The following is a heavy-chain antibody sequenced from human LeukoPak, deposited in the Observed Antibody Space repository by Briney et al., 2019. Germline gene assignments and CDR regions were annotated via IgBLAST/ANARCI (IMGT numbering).Heavy chain of an antibody. CDR3: ARGLYYYDSSGSLYYYYYYMDV. V-gene: IGHV4-34*01. CDR2: INHSGST. J-gene: IGHJ6*03. CDR1: GYSISSGYY. D-gene: IGHD3-22*01. Sequence: PSETLSLTCAVSGYSISSGYYWSWIRQPPGKGLEWIGEINHSGSTNYNPSLKSRVTISVDTSKNQFSLKLSSVTAADTAVYYCARGLYYYDSSGSLYYYYYYMDVWGKGTTVTVSS.